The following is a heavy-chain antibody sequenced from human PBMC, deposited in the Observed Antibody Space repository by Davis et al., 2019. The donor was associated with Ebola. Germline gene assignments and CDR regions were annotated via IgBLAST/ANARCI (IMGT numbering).Heavy chain of an antibody. D-gene: IGHD3-10*01. CDR2: MYYSGST. Sequence: MPGGSLRLSCTVSGGSISSYYWGWIRQPPGKGLEWIGSMYYSGSTYYNPSLKSRVTISVDTSKNQFSLRLKSVTAADTAVYYCARHGYFGSGSYSYGMDVWGIGTTVTVSS. J-gene: IGHJ6*04. CDR3: ARHGYFGSGSYSYGMDV. CDR1: GGSISSYY. V-gene: IGHV4-39*01.